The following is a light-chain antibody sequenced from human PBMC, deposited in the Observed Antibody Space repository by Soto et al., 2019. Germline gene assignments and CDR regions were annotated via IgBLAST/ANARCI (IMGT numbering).Light chain of an antibody. CDR3: QHYNSSSEA. J-gene: IGKJ1*01. CDR2: KAS. Sequence: DIQMTQSPSTLSGSVGDRVTITFRASQTIISWLAWYQQKPGKAPKLVIYKASTLKSGVPSRFRGSGSGTEFTLTISSLQPDDFATYYCQHYNSSSEAFGQGTKVDIK. V-gene: IGKV1-5*03. CDR1: QTIISW.